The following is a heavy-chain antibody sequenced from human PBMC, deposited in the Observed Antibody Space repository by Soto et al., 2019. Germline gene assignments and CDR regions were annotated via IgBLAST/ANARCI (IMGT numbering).Heavy chain of an antibody. CDR2: VYFNGNT. CDR3: ASVTFGGVVLAH. J-gene: IGHJ4*02. Sequence: PSETLSPTCTVSAASFSKYYWTWIRQPPGKGLECIGYVYFNGNTNYNPSLKRRVSISIDTSKNQISLTLSSVTAADTAVYYCASVTFGGVVLAHWGQGTLVTVSS. CDR1: AASFSKYY. V-gene: IGHV4-59*01. D-gene: IGHD3-16*01.